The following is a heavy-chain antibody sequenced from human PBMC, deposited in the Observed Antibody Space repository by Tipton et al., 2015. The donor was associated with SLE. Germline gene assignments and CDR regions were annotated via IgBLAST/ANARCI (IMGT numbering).Heavy chain of an antibody. Sequence: SLRLSCAASGFTFSSYWMSWVRQAPGKGLEWVANIKQDGSEKYYVDSVKGRFTISRDNAKNSLYLQMNSLRAEDTAVYYCARLRLGLTGYFDYWGQGTLVTVSS. V-gene: IGHV3-7*01. J-gene: IGHJ4*02. CDR3: ARLRLGLTGYFDY. CDR2: IKQDGSEK. CDR1: GFTFSSYW. D-gene: IGHD1-20*01.